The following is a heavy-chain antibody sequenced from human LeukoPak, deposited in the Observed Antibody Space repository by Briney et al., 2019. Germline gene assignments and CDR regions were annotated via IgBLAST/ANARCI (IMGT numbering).Heavy chain of an antibody. CDR2: ISGSGGST. Sequence: GGSLRLSCAASGFTFSSYAMSWVRQAPGKGLEWVSAISGSGGSTYYAGSVKGRFAISRDNSKNTLYLQMNSLRAEDTAVYYCAKGYSTLNYYGMDVWGQGTTVTVSS. CDR1: GFTFSSYA. J-gene: IGHJ6*02. D-gene: IGHD4-11*01. V-gene: IGHV3-23*01. CDR3: AKGYSTLNYYGMDV.